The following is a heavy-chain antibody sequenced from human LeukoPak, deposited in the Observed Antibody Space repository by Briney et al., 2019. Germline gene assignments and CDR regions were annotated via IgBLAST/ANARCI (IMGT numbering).Heavy chain of an antibody. CDR2: MNPNSGNT. D-gene: IGHD3-10*01. J-gene: IGHJ6*03. V-gene: IGHV1-8*01. Sequence: GASVKVSCKASGYTFTSYDINWVRQATGQGLEWMGWMNPNSGNTGCAQKFQGRVTMTRNTSISTAYMELSSLRSEDTAVYYCARAIRYYGSGSYYNLEYYYYYMDVWGKGTTVTISS. CDR3: ARAIRYYGSGSYYNLEYYYYYMDV. CDR1: GYTFTSYD.